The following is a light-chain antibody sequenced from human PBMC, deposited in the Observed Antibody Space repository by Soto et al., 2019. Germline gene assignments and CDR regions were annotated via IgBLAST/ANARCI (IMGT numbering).Light chain of an antibody. Sequence: DIQMTQSPSSLSASIGDRITITCRASQSISTYLNWYQQKPGKAPRLLIYGASTLQNGVPSRFSGSGSATDYTLTISSLQPEDFATYYCQQSFITPPLTFGGGPKVAMK. J-gene: IGKJ4*01. V-gene: IGKV1-39*01. CDR2: GAS. CDR3: QQSFITPPLT. CDR1: QSISTY.